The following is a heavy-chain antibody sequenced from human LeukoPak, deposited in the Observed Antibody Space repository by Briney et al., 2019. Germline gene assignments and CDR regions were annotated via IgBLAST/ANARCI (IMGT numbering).Heavy chain of an antibody. CDR1: GYTFTGYY. V-gene: IGHV1-2*02. D-gene: IGHD2-2*01. CDR2: INPNSGGT. CDR3: ARDGRYCSSTSCYAGNWFDP. Sequence: ASVKVSCKASGYTFTGYYMHWVRQAPGQGLEWMGWINPNSGGTNYAQKFQGRVTMTRDTSNSTAYMELSRLRSDDTAVYYCARDGRYCSSTSCYAGNWFDPWGQGTLVTVSS. J-gene: IGHJ5*02.